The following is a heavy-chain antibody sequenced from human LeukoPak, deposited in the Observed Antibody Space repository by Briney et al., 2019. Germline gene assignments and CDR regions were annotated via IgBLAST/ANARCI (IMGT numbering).Heavy chain of an antibody. D-gene: IGHD3-22*01. J-gene: IGHJ5*02. Sequence: PGGSLRLSCAASGFTFSSYGMYWVRQAPGKGLEWVSSISSRSSYIYYADSVKGRFTISRDNAKNSLCLQMNSLRAEDTAVYYCARFRFGYYDNTAPPWGQGTLVTVSS. CDR3: ARFRFGYYDNTAPP. CDR2: ISSRSSYI. CDR1: GFTFSSYG. V-gene: IGHV3-21*01.